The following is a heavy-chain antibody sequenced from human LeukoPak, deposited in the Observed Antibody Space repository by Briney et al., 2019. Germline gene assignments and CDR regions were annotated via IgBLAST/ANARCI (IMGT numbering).Heavy chain of an antibody. V-gene: IGHV3-53*01. CDR2: IYTGGIT. D-gene: IGHD6-13*01. CDR3: ARDHAPAGGGLGY. J-gene: IGHJ4*01. CDR1: GLTVTSNH. Sequence: GGSLRLSCAASGLTVTSNHMAWVRQAPGKGLEWVSVIYTGGITYYADSVSGRFTISRDNSKNTLYLQMNSLRVEDTALYYCARDHAPAGGGLGYWGHGTQVTVSS.